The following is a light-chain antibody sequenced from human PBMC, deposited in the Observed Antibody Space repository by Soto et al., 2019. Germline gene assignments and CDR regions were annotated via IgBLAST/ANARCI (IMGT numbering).Light chain of an antibody. CDR2: DAS. Sequence: EILLTQSPATLSLSPGDRATLSCRASQSVSSYLAWYQQKPGKAPRLLIYDASNRATGIPARFSGSGSGTDFTLTISSLQPEDFAVYYCQQSSSWPPTFGQGTKVEIK. CDR1: QSVSSY. V-gene: IGKV3-11*01. J-gene: IGKJ1*01. CDR3: QQSSSWPPT.